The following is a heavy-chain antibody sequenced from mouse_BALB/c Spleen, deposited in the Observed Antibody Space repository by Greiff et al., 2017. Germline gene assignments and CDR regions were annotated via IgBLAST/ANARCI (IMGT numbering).Heavy chain of an antibody. CDR2: ISYDGSN. Sequence: VQLKESGPGLVKPSQSLSLTCSVTGYSITSCYYWNWLRQFPGNKLEWMGYISYDGSNNYNPSLKNRISITRDTSKNQFFLKLKSVTTEDTATSYCAREIYDGYPDWGQGTTLTVSS. D-gene: IGHD2-3*01. CDR1: GYSITSCYY. CDR3: AREIYDGYPD. J-gene: IGHJ2*01. V-gene: IGHV3-6*02.